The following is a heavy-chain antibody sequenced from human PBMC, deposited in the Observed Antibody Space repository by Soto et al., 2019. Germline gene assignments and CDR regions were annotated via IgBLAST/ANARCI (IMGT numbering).Heavy chain of an antibody. J-gene: IGHJ6*02. CDR2: ISGSSGST. D-gene: IGHD3-3*01. CDR1: GFTFSSYA. V-gene: IGHV3-23*01. CDR3: AKDLPLRFLEWFRPPYGMDV. Sequence: HPGGSLRLSCAASGFTFSSYAMSWVRQAPGKXLEWVSAISGSSGSTYYADSVKGRFTISRDNSKNTLYLQMNSLRAEDTAVYYCAKDLPLRFLEWFRPPYGMDVWGQGTTVTVSS.